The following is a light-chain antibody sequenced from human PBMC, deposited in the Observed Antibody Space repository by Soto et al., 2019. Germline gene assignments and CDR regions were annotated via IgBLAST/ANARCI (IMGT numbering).Light chain of an antibody. V-gene: IGKV4-1*01. Sequence: EIVMTQSPDSLAVSLGERATINCKSSQNVLYSSNNKNYLAWYQQKPGQPPKLLIHWASTRESGVPDRFSGSGAGTDFPLTSSILQAEDVAVYYCQQYYSSPYAFGQGTKLEIK. CDR1: QNVLYSSNNKNY. J-gene: IGKJ2*01. CDR3: QQYYSSPYA. CDR2: WAS.